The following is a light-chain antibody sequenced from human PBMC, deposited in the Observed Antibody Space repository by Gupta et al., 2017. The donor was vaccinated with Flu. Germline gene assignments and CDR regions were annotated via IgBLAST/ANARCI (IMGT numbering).Light chain of an antibody. J-gene: IGLJ2*01. CDR3: QVWDSSSDHFVI. Sequence: KTATITCGGNNIGSKSVHWYQQRPGQAPVVAVHDDTDRPSGIPERFSGSNSGNTATLTISRVEVGDEADYYCQVWDSSSDHFVIFGGGTKLTVL. CDR2: DDT. V-gene: IGLV3-21*03. CDR1: NIGSKS.